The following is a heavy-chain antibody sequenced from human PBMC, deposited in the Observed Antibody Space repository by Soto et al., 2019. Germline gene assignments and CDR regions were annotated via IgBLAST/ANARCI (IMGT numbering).Heavy chain of an antibody. J-gene: IGHJ4*02. CDR3: ATGLGSGWSSDY. CDR1: GYTLTELS. CDR2: FDPEDGET. Sequence: GASVKVSCKVSGYTLTELSMHWVRQAPGKGLEWMGGFDPEDGETIYAQKLQGRDTMTEDTSTDTAYMELSSLRSEDTAVYYCATGLGSGWSSDYWGQGTLVTVSS. V-gene: IGHV1-24*01. D-gene: IGHD6-19*01.